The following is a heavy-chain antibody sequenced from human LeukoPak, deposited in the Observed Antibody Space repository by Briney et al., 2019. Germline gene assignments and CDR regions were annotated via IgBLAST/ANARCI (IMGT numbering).Heavy chain of an antibody. D-gene: IGHD1-14*01. CDR1: GGSLSSYY. V-gene: IGHV4-59*01. J-gene: IGHJ3*02. CDR3: ARATYREDAFDI. CDR2: IYYSGST. Sequence: SETLSLTCTVSGGSLSSYYWSWIRQPPGKGLEWIGYIYYSGSTNYNPSLKSRVTISVDTSKNQFSLKLSSVTAADTAVYYCARATYREDAFDIWGQGTMVTVSS.